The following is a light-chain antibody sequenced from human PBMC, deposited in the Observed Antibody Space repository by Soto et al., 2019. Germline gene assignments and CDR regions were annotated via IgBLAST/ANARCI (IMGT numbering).Light chain of an antibody. CDR2: KVS. J-gene: IGKJ1*01. V-gene: IGKV1-5*03. CDR3: QQYNGYSWA. Sequence: DIQMTQSHSTLSASVGDRVTITCRASQSLNDWLAWFQQKPGKAPNLLIYKVSNLESGVPSRFSGSGSGTEFTLTISSLQPDDFATYYCQQYNGYSWAFGQGTKVEIK. CDR1: QSLNDW.